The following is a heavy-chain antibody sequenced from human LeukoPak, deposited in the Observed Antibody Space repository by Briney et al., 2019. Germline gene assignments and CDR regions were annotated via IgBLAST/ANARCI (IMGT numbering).Heavy chain of an antibody. Sequence: GGSLILSCSASGFTFVDHRMSGVRQVPGKGLDWVSGIKWDGGSTGYADTVKGRLTISRDNAKNSVYVERNSLRVEDTAVYHCARGAGSSWYFYFDYWGQGTLVTVSS. CDR2: IKWDGGST. CDR1: GFTFVDHR. J-gene: IGHJ4*02. CDR3: ARGAGSSWYFYFDY. D-gene: IGHD6-13*01. V-gene: IGHV3-20*01.